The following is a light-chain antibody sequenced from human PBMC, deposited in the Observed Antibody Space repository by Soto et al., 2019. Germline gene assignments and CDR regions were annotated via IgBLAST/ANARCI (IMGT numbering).Light chain of an antibody. V-gene: IGKV3-20*01. Sequence: DIVLTQSPGSLSLSPGERATLSCRASQSVSSTFFAWYQQRPGQAPRLLMYGASSRATGIPARFSGSGSGTAFTLTISRLEPEEFAVYYCQQFDSSVTFGQGTKVEIK. CDR2: GAS. CDR1: QSVSSTF. CDR3: QQFDSSVT. J-gene: IGKJ1*01.